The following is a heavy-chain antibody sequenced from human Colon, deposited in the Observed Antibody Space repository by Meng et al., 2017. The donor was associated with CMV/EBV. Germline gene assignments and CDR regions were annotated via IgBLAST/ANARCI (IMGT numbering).Heavy chain of an antibody. V-gene: IGHV3-48*03. CDR3: ALIVVATSTSYPTWFDP. J-gene: IGHJ5*02. CDR2: ISGSGATI. D-gene: IGHD3-22*01. Sequence: GGSLRLSCAASGFIFSVFEMNWVRQAPGKGLEWVSSISGSGATIHYADSVKGRFTISRDNAKNSLYLQMNSLRAEDSAFYYCALIVVATSTSYPTWFDPWGQGTLVTVSS. CDR1: GFIFSVFE.